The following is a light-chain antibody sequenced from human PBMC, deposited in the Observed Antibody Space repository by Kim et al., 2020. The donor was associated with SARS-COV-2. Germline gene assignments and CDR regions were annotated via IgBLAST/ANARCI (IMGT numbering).Light chain of an antibody. CDR2: AAS. CDR1: QSISNY. Sequence: IQMTQSPSSLSASVGDRVTITCRASQSISNYLNWYQQRPGKAPKVLIYAASILQSGVPSRFSGSGSGTDFTLTISSLQPEDFATYYCQQIYSDFSEYTFGQGTKLEI. CDR3: QQIYSDFSEYT. J-gene: IGKJ2*01. V-gene: IGKV1-39*01.